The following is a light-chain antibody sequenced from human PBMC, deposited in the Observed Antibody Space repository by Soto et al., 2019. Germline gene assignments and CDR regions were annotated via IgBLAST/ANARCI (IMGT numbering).Light chain of an antibody. V-gene: IGKV3-20*01. CDR2: GAS. Sequence: EIVLTQSPGTLSLSPGERANISCRASLSVSSSYLAWYQQKPGQAPRLLIHGASSSATGILDRFSGSGSGTDFTLTISRLEPEDFAVYYCQQYGSSPLTFGGGTKVDIK. CDR3: QQYGSSPLT. J-gene: IGKJ4*01. CDR1: LSVSSSY.